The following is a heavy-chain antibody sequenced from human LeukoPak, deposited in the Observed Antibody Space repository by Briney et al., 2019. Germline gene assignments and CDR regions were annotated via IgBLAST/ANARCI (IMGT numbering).Heavy chain of an antibody. Sequence: PGGSLRLSCAASGFTFSTYAMSWVRQAPGKGLEWVSAISTGGDTIYYADSVKGRFTVSRDNSKNTVFVEMNSLRAEDTAKYYCARGPYYGSGSHFSYYGMDVWGQGTTVTVSS. CDR1: GFTFSTYA. J-gene: IGHJ6*02. CDR3: ARGPYYGSGSHFSYYGMDV. V-gene: IGHV3-23*01. D-gene: IGHD3-10*01. CDR2: ISTGGDTI.